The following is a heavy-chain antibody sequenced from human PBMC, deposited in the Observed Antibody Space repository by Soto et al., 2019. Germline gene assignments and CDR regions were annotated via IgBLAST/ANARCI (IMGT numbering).Heavy chain of an antibody. CDR2: ISAYNGNT. D-gene: IGHD6-19*01. CDR3: ARDLAVGLVDY. J-gene: IGHJ4*02. Sequence: QVQLVQSGAEVKKPGASVKVSCKASGYTFTSYGISWVRQAPGQGLEWMGWISAYNGNTKYAQKLQGRVTMTTDTSRSGAYMEVRSLRSDDTAGYYCARDLAVGLVDYWGQGTMVTVSS. CDR1: GYTFTSYG. V-gene: IGHV1-18*01.